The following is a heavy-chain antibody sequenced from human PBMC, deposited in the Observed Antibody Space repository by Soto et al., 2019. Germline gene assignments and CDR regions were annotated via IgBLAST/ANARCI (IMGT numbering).Heavy chain of an antibody. J-gene: IGHJ6*03. D-gene: IGHD2-15*01. CDR1: GYTFTRYG. Sequence: ASVKVSCKASGYTFTRYGISWVRQATGQGLEWMGWISGYNDNTKYAQKLQDRITMTTDTSMSTVYMELRSLRSDDTAVYYCARLIGYCSGGSCDYYHMDVWGKGTTVTVSS. CDR2: ISGYNDNT. CDR3: ARLIGYCSGGSCDYYHMDV. V-gene: IGHV1-18*04.